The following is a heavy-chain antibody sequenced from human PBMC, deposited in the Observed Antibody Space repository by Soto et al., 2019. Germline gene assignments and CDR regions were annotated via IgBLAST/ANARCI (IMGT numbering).Heavy chain of an antibody. CDR2: ISYDGSNK. V-gene: IGHV3-30-3*01. J-gene: IGHJ4*02. D-gene: IGHD4-17*01. CDR1: GFTFSSYA. Sequence: QVQLVESGGGVVQPGRSLRLSCAASGFTFSSYAMHWVRQAPGKGLEWVAVISYDGSNKYYADSVKGRFTISRDNSKNTLYLQMTSLRAEDTAVYYCARVDYGDYVLNYWGQGTLVTVSS. CDR3: ARVDYGDYVLNY.